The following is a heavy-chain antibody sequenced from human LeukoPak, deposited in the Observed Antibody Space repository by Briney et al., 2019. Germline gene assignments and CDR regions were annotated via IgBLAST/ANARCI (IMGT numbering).Heavy chain of an antibody. CDR1: GFTFSSYA. V-gene: IGHV3-30*18. J-gene: IGHJ5*02. CDR3: AKEPYTIELYNWFDP. D-gene: IGHD1-7*01. Sequence: PGGSLRLSCAASGFTFSSYAMSWVRQAPGKGLEWVAVISYDGSNKYYADSVKGRFTISRDNSKNTLYLQMNSLRAEDTAVYYCAKEPYTIELYNWFDPWGQGTLVTVSS. CDR2: ISYDGSNK.